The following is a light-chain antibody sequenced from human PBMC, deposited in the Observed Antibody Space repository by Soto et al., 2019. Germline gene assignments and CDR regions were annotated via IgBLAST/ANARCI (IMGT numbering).Light chain of an antibody. CDR3: QHYANLVLFT. Sequence: DIPMTQSPSSLSASVGARVTITCQASQDISNYLNWYQQKPGKAPNLMIHDASSLSVGVPSRFSGSGSGTNFSFPITSLQPEDSATYYCQHYANLVLFTFGPGTKVGIK. V-gene: IGKV1-33*01. J-gene: IGKJ3*01. CDR2: DAS. CDR1: QDISNY.